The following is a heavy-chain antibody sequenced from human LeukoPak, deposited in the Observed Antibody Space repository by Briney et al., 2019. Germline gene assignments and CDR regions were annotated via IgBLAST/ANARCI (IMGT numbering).Heavy chain of an antibody. CDR3: ARSEQVAGTRSFDY. J-gene: IGHJ4*02. CDR1: GGSFSGYY. D-gene: IGHD6-19*01. V-gene: IGHV4-34*01. Sequence: SETLSLTCAVYGGSFSGYYWSWIRQPPGKGLEWIGEINHSGSTYYNPSLKSRVTISVDTSKNQFSLKLSSVTAADTAVYYCARSEQVAGTRSFDYWGQGTLVTVSS. CDR2: INHSGST.